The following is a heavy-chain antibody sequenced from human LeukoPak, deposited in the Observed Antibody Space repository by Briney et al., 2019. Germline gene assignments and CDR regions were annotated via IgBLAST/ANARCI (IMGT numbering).Heavy chain of an antibody. CDR2: INWNGGST. Sequence: PGGSLRLSCAASGFTFDDYGMSWVRQAPGKGLEWVSGINWNGGSTGYADSVKGRFTISRDNAKNSLYLQMNSLRAEDTAVYYCARLYSSSSGKAFDIWGQGTMVTVSS. V-gene: IGHV3-20*04. D-gene: IGHD6-6*01. J-gene: IGHJ3*02. CDR1: GFTFDDYG. CDR3: ARLYSSSSGKAFDI.